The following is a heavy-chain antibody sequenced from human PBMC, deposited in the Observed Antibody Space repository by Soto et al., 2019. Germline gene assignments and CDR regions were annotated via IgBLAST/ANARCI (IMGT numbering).Heavy chain of an antibody. D-gene: IGHD3-10*01. CDR3: ARDQEGNTMVRGVIDYYYYYGMDV. J-gene: IGHJ6*02. CDR2: IFYSGST. V-gene: IGHV4-39*07. CDR1: GGSISSSSYY. Sequence: PSETLSLTCTVSGGSISSSSYYWGWIRQPPGKGLEWIGSIFYSGSTYYNPSLKSRVTISVDTSKNQFSLKLSSVTAADTAVYYCARDQEGNTMVRGVIDYYYYYGMDVWGQGTTVTVSS.